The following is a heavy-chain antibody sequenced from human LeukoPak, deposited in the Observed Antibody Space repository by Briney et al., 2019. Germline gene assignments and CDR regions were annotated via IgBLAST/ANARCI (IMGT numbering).Heavy chain of an antibody. V-gene: IGHV3-11*04. CDR1: GGSFSGYY. Sequence: LSLTCAVYGGSFSGYYWSWIRQAPGKGLEWVSSISSGGSYISYPDSVKGRFTISRDNAKNALFLQMNSLRAEDTAVYYCARVGCRGGSCSSRGDYYYGMDVWSQGTTVTVSS. J-gene: IGHJ6*02. CDR3: ARVGCRGGSCSSRGDYYYGMDV. D-gene: IGHD2-15*01. CDR2: ISSGGSYI.